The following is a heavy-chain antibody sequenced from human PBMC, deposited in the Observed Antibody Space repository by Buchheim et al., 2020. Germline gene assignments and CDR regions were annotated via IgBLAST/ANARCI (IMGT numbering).Heavy chain of an antibody. V-gene: IGHV4-59*01. CDR3: ARDKDYGMDV. Sequence: QVQLQESGPGLVKPSETLSLTCTVSGGSISSYYWSWIRQPPGKGLEWIGYIYYSGRTNYNPPLKCRVTISVDTSKNQFSLNLSSVTAADTAVYYCARDKDYGMDVWGQGTT. CDR2: IYYSGRT. J-gene: IGHJ6*02. CDR1: GGSISSYY.